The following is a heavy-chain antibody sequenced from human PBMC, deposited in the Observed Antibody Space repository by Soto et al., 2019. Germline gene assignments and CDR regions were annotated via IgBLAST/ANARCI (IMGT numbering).Heavy chain of an antibody. Sequence: QVQLQESGPGVVKPSGTLSLTCAVSGGSVSSDYWWSWVRLPPGKGLEWIGEIYHSGRTNYNPSHKSRVTISLDKSKNQLSLSLSSVTAADTAVYYCARDRPSYGRNFDYWGQGTLVTVSS. CDR2: IYHSGRT. CDR1: GGSVSSDYW. D-gene: IGHD1-26*01. V-gene: IGHV4-4*02. CDR3: ARDRPSYGRNFDY. J-gene: IGHJ4*02.